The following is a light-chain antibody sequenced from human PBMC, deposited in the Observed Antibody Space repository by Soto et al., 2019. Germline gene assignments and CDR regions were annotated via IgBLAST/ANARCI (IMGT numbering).Light chain of an antibody. CDR2: GAS. Sequence: EVVLTQSPGTLSLSPGDIATLSCRASRSVSSSYVAWYQQKRGQAPRLLMYGASSRATGIPDRFSGSGSGTDFTLTISRLEPEDFVLYYCHHFRAFGQGTRLEIK. V-gene: IGKV3-20*01. J-gene: IGKJ5*01. CDR3: HHFRA. CDR1: RSVSSSY.